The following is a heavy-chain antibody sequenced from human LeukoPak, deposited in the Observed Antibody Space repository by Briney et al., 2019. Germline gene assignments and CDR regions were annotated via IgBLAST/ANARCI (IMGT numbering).Heavy chain of an antibody. D-gene: IGHD6-6*01. CDR1: GGTFSSYA. Sequence: GASVKVSCTASGGTFSSYAISWVRQAPGQGLEWMGGIIPIFGTANYAQKFQGRVTITADESTSTAYMELSSLRSEDTAVYYCARGPDSSSKRSGWFDPWGQGTLVTVSS. V-gene: IGHV1-69*13. CDR2: IIPIFGTA. CDR3: ARGPDSSSKRSGWFDP. J-gene: IGHJ5*02.